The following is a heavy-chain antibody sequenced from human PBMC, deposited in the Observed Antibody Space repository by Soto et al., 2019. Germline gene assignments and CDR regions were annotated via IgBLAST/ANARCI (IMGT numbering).Heavy chain of an antibody. D-gene: IGHD1-26*01. CDR2: IIPILGIT. V-gene: IGHV1-69*04. CDR3: AQDGGRGDYYYHYDLDV. CDR1: GGTFSSHT. J-gene: IGHJ6*02. Sequence: QVQLVQSGAEVRKPGSSVKVSCKASGGTFSSHTINWVRQAPGQGLEWMGRIIPILGITNYAQKFQGRVSIIGDKFTSIAYMELNSLRSEDTAVYYCAQDGGRGDYYYHYDLDVWGQGTTVTVSS.